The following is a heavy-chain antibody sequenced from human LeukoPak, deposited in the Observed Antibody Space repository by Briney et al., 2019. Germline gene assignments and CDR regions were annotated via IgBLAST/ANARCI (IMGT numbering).Heavy chain of an antibody. CDR1: GFTFSSYA. CDR3: ATERGYSYGYPFGY. D-gene: IGHD5-18*01. Sequence: PGGSLRLSCAASGFTFSSYAMSWVRQAPGKGLEWVSAISGSGGSTYYADSVKGRFTISRDNSKNTLYLQMNSLGAEDTAVYYCATERGYSYGYPFGYWGQGTLVTVSS. J-gene: IGHJ4*02. V-gene: IGHV3-23*01. CDR2: ISGSGGST.